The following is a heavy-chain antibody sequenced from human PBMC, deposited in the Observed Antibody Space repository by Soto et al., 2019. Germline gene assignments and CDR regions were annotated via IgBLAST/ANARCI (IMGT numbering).Heavy chain of an antibody. D-gene: IGHD6-13*01. CDR3: AREMAAAGDFLDY. J-gene: IGHJ4*02. Sequence: ASVKVSCKASGYTFTGYYMHWVRQAPGQGLEWMGWINPNSGGTNYAQKFQGWVTMTRDTSISTAYMELSRLRSDDTAVYYCAREMAAAGDFLDYWGQGTLVTVSS. V-gene: IGHV1-2*04. CDR1: GYTFTGYY. CDR2: INPNSGGT.